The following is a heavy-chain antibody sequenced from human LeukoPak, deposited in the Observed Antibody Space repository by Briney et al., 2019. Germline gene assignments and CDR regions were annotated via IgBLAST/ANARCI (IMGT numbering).Heavy chain of an antibody. CDR1: GFTFSSYG. Sequence: GGSLRLSCAASGFTFSSYGMHWVRQAPGKGLEWVAVISYDGSNKYYAGSVKGRFTISRDNSKNTLYLQMNSLRAEDTAVYYCAKDLGRYSSSRAGRFDYWGQGTLVTVSS. V-gene: IGHV3-30*18. CDR2: ISYDGSNK. J-gene: IGHJ4*02. CDR3: AKDLGRYSSSRAGRFDY. D-gene: IGHD6-13*01.